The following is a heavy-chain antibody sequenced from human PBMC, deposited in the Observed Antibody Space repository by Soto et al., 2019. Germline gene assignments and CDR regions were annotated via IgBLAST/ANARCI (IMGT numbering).Heavy chain of an antibody. D-gene: IGHD4-17*01. J-gene: IGHJ4*02. V-gene: IGHV1-18*01. CDR1: GYTFTSYG. CDR2: ISAYNGNT. CDR3: ARDPSYGDYDY. Sequence: ASVKVSCKASGYTFTSYGISWLLQAPGQGLEWMGWISAYNGNTNYAQKLQGRVTMTTDTSTSTAYMELGSLRSDDTAVYYCARDPSYGDYDYWGQGTLVTVSS.